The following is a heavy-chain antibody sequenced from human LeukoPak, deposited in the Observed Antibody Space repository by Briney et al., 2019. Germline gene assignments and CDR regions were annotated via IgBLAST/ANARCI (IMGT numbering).Heavy chain of an antibody. Sequence: SETLSLTCTVSGGSLSSYYWSWIPQPPGKGLEWIGYIYYSGSTNYNPPLKSRVTISVDTSKHQFSLKLSSVTAADTAVYYCARVLLPTSAFDIWGQGTMVTVSS. V-gene: IGHV4-59*01. CDR2: IYYSGST. J-gene: IGHJ3*02. CDR1: GGSLSSYY. CDR3: ARVLLPTSAFDI.